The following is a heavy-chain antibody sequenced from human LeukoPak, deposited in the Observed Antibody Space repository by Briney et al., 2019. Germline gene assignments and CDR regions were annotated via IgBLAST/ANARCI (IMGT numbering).Heavy chain of an antibody. V-gene: IGHV4-34*01. D-gene: IGHD3-16*01. CDR3: AREGLFYVEPNAY. J-gene: IGHJ4*02. CDR2: INSTGST. Sequence: ASETLSLTCAVYGGSFITYYWSWIRQPPGEGLEWIGEINSTGSTNYNPSLKSRVTISVDTSKNQFSLKLSSLTAADTAVYYCAREGLFYVEPNAYSGEGSLVSVSS. CDR1: GGSFITYY.